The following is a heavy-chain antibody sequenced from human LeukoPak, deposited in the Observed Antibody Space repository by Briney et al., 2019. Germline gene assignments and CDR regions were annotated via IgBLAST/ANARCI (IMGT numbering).Heavy chain of an antibody. J-gene: IGHJ6*02. Sequence: SETLSLACTVSGGSISSYYWSWIRQPPGKGLEGIGYIYYSGSTNYNPSLKSRVTISVDTSKNQFSLKLSSVTAADTAVYYCARDLTPGDVWGQGTTVTVSS. V-gene: IGHV4-59*01. CDR3: ARDLTPGDV. CDR2: IYYSGST. CDR1: GGSISSYY.